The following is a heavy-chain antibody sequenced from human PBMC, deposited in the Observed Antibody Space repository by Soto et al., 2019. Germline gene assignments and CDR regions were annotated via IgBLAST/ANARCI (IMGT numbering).Heavy chain of an antibody. CDR2: IYYSGST. CDR1: GGSISSYY. Sequence: PSETLSLTCTVSGGSISSYYWSWIRQPPGKGLEWIGYIYYSGSTNYNPSLKSRVTISVDTSKNQFSLKLSSVTAADTAVYYCARVTTNYYYGMDFWGQGTTVTVSS. V-gene: IGHV4-59*01. CDR3: ARVTTNYYYGMDF. D-gene: IGHD4-17*01. J-gene: IGHJ6*02.